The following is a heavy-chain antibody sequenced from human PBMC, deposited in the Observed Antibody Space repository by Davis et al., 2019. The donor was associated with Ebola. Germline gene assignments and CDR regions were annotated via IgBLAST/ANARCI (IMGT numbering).Heavy chain of an antibody. CDR2: INHCGST. CDR3: ARGYSMIVEGDAFDS. Sequence: SETLSLTCAVYGGSFSGYYWSWIRQSPGKGLEWIGEINHCGSTNFNPSLQRRVTISVDPSKNQFSLQMNSLTAADTSVYYCARGYSMIVEGDAFDSWGRGTMVTVSS. V-gene: IGHV4-34*01. D-gene: IGHD3-22*01. CDR1: GGSFSGYY. J-gene: IGHJ3*02.